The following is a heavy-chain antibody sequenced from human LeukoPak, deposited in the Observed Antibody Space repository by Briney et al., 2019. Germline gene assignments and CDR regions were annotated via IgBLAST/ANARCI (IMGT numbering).Heavy chain of an antibody. CDR2: ISSSSSYI. V-gene: IGHV3-21*01. Sequence: KPGGSQRLSCAASGFTFSSYSMNWVRQAPGKGLEWVSSISSSSSYIYYADSVKGRFTISRDNAKNSLYLQMNSLRAEDTAVYYCARDRKLLWFGELLAYYGMDVWGQGTTVTVSS. CDR1: GFTFSSYS. D-gene: IGHD3-10*01. J-gene: IGHJ6*02. CDR3: ARDRKLLWFGELLAYYGMDV.